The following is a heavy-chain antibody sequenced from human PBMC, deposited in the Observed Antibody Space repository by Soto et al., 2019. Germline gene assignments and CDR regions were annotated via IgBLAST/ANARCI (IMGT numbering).Heavy chain of an antibody. J-gene: IGHJ4*02. CDR2: ISAYNGNT. D-gene: IGHD5-18*01. Sequence: QVQLVQSGAEVKKPGASVKVSCKASGYTFTSYAISWVRQAPGQGLEGMGWISAYNGNTKYAQKLQGRVTLTTDTSTSTAYMELRSLRSDDAAVYYCARDTAMALPDAWGQGTLVTVSS. V-gene: IGHV1-18*01. CDR1: GYTFTSYA. CDR3: ARDTAMALPDA.